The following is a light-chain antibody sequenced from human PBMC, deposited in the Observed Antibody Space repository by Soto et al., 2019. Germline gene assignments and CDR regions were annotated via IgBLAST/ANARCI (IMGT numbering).Light chain of an antibody. V-gene: IGKV1-39*01. J-gene: IGKJ2*01. CDR3: QQRYSTPLYT. Sequence: DIQMTQSPSSLSASVGDRVTITCRASQSISSYLNWYQQKPGKAPKLLIYAASSLQSGVPSRFSGSGSGTDFSLTSSILQPEDVATYYCQQRYSTPLYTFGQVTKLEIK. CDR1: QSISSY. CDR2: AAS.